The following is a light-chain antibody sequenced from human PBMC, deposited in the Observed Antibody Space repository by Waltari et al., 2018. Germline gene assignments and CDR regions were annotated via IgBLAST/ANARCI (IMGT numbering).Light chain of an antibody. J-gene: IGLJ3*02. CDR3: QTWGTGIWV. CDR2: VNSDGSH. V-gene: IGLV4-69*01. CDR1: SGHSSNV. Sequence: QLVLTQSPSASASLGASVKLTCTLSSGHSSNVVAWHQQQPAKGPRYLMKVNSDGSHTKGDGIPDRFSVSSSGAERYLTISSLQSDDEADYFCQTWGTGIWVFGGGTRLTVL.